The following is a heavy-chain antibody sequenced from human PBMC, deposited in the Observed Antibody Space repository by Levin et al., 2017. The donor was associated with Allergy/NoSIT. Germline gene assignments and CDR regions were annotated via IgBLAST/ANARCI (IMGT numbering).Heavy chain of an antibody. CDR1: GFTFSSYA. V-gene: IGHV3-30-3*01. J-gene: IGHJ6*03. CDR2: ISYDGSNK. D-gene: IGHD4-11*01. Sequence: GGSLRLSCAASGFTFSSYAMHWVRQAPGKGLEWVAVISYDGSNKYYADSVKGRFTISRDNSKNTLYLQMNSLRAEDTAVYYCARDTDSTVTYYYYYYMDVWGKGTTVTVSS. CDR3: ARDTDSTVTYYYYYYMDV.